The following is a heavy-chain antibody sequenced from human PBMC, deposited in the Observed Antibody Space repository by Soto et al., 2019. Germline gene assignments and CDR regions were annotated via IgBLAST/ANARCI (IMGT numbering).Heavy chain of an antibody. CDR3: SRSLKQRSWFDP. D-gene: IGHD6-25*01. Sequence: GGSLRLSCVASGFTFSTYSMNWVRQAPGKGLEWVSSISTTSSYIFYANSLKGRFTISRDNAKNSLYLQTNSLRAEDTAVYYCSRSLKQRSWFDPWGQGTLVTVSS. V-gene: IGHV3-21*01. CDR1: GFTFSTYS. CDR2: ISTTSSYI. J-gene: IGHJ5*02.